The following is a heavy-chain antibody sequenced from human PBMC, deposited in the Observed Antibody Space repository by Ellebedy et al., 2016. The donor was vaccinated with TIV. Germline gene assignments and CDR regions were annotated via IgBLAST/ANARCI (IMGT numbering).Heavy chain of an antibody. D-gene: IGHD3-9*01. CDR1: GFTFSLYN. V-gene: IGHV3-48*01. J-gene: IGHJ6*02. CDR3: ASVYDILSVDHYYGLDV. Sequence: GESLKISCAASGFTFSLYNMNWVRQAPGKGLEWVSHISYSSGTIYYADSVKGRFTISRDDVKNSLFLQMDSLRAEDTGVYYCASVYDILSVDHYYGLDVWGQGTTVTVSS. CDR2: ISYSSGTI.